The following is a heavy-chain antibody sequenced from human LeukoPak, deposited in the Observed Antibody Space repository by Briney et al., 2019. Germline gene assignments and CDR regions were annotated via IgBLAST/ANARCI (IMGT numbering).Heavy chain of an antibody. CDR2: ISGSGGST. Sequence: GGSLRLSCAASGFTFSSYAMSWVRQAPGKGLEWVSAISGSGGSTYYADSVKGRFTISRDNSKNTLYLQMNSLRAEDTAVYYCAKSGRVRGVMRHLPRWGPLNVNFDYWGQGTLVTVSS. CDR3: AKSGRVRGVMRHLPRWGPLNVNFDY. V-gene: IGHV3-23*01. CDR1: GFTFSSYA. J-gene: IGHJ4*02. D-gene: IGHD3-10*01.